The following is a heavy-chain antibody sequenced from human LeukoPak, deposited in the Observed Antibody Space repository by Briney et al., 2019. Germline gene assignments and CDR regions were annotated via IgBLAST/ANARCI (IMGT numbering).Heavy chain of an antibody. CDR3: ARSNSGSYFHLDY. CDR2: IYPGDSTT. V-gene: IGHV5-51*01. Sequence: GESLKISCKASGYTFVGHWIGWERPVPGEGLEWMAVIYPGDSTTRYSPSLQSQVTISADKFLNTVYLQWNSLKASDTATYYCARSNSGSYFHLDYWGQGTPVTVSS. J-gene: IGHJ4*02. CDR1: GYTFVGHW. D-gene: IGHD1-26*01.